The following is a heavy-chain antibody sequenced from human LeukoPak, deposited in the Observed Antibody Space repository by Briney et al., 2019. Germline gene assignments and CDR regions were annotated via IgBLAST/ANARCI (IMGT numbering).Heavy chain of an antibody. Sequence: SETLSLTCTVSGGSISSSSYYWGWIRQPPGKGLEWIGSIYYSGSTYYNPSLKSRVTISVDTSKNQFSLKLSSVTAADTAVYYCARVAWELLNFDYWGQGTLVTVSS. V-gene: IGHV4-39*07. CDR3: ARVAWELLNFDY. CDR2: IYYSGST. CDR1: GGSISSSSYY. D-gene: IGHD1-26*01. J-gene: IGHJ4*02.